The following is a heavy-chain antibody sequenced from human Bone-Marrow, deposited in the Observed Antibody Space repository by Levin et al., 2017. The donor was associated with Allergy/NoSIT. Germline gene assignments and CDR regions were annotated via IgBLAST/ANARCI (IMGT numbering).Heavy chain of an antibody. Sequence: GESLKISCTASGFTFGDYAMSWFRQAPGKGLEWVAFLRSIRHGGTSEYAASVKGRFIISRDDSKSIAYLQMNSLKIEDTAVYYCTRDIAARHWFDPWGQGTQVTVSS. V-gene: IGHV3-49*03. CDR2: LRSIRHGGTS. CDR1: GFTFGDYA. CDR3: TRDIAARHWFDP. D-gene: IGHD6-6*01. J-gene: IGHJ5*02.